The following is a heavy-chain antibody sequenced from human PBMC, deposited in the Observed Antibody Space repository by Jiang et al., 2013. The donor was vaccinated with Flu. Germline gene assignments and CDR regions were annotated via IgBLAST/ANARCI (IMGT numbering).Heavy chain of an antibody. Sequence: PGKGLEWVSSISSSSSYIYYADSVKGRFTISRDNAKNSLYLQMNSLGAEDTAVYYCAITRNYYYYYMDVWGKGTTVTVSS. CDR3: AITRNYYYYYMDV. CDR2: ISSSSSYI. V-gene: IGHV3-21*01. J-gene: IGHJ6*03. D-gene: IGHD1/OR15-1a*01.